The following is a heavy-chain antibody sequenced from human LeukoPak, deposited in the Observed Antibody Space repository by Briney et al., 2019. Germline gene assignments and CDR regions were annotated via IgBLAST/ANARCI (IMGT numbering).Heavy chain of an antibody. D-gene: IGHD3-10*01. CDR2: IYYDGTT. Sequence: PSETLSLTCTVSGGAIRSNSYYWGWIRQPPGKGLEWIGTIYYDGTTHYNPSLKSRVTISVDTSTNQFSLKLISVTAADTAVYYCARHSEYYSGSGSASGYFDYWGQGTLVTVSS. J-gene: IGHJ4*02. CDR3: ARHSEYYSGSGSASGYFDY. V-gene: IGHV4-39*01. CDR1: GGAIRSNSYY.